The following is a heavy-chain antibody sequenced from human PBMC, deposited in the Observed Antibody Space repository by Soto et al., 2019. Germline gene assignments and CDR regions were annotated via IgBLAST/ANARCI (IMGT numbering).Heavy chain of an antibody. CDR2: ISYDGSNK. J-gene: IGHJ4*02. CDR1: GFTFSSYG. Sequence: QVQLVESGGGVVQPGRSLRLSCAASGFTFSSYGMHWVRQAPGKGLEWVAVISYDGSNKYYADSVKGRFTISRDNSKNTLYLQMNSLRAEDTAVYYCAKGATVTTRRWSFDYWGQGTLVTVSS. CDR3: AKGATVTTRRWSFDY. V-gene: IGHV3-30*18. D-gene: IGHD4-17*01.